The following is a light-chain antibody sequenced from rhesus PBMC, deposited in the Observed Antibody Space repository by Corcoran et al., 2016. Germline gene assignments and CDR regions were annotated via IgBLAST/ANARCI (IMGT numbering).Light chain of an antibody. CDR2: ELY. Sequence: IVMTQTPLSLSVTPGEPASISCRSSQSLLHSNGNPYLYWFLQQPGQSQQLLISELYNRASGVPARVSGSGSGTDFNLKISRVEAEDVGVYYCMQGLQLPYSFGQGTKVEIK. CDR1: QSLLHSNGNPY. J-gene: IGKJ2*01. V-gene: IGKV2S15*01. CDR3: MQGLQLPYS.